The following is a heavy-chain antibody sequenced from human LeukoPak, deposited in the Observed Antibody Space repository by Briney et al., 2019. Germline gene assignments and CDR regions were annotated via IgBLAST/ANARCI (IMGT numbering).Heavy chain of an antibody. J-gene: IGHJ4*02. CDR1: GGSISSYY. CDR2: IYTSGST. V-gene: IGHV4-4*07. CDR3: ARDYDVLTGYPQPYFDY. Sequence: PSETLSLTCTVSGGSISSYYWSWIRQPAEKGLEWIGRIYTSGSTNYNPSLKSRVTISVDTSKNQFSLKLSSVTAADTAVYYCARDYDVLTGYPQPYFDYWGQGTLVTVPS. D-gene: IGHD3-9*01.